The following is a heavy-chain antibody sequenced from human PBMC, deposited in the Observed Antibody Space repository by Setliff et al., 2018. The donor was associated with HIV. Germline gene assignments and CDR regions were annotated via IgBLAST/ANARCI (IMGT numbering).Heavy chain of an antibody. J-gene: IGHJ5*02. CDR1: GASISSSPYY. CDR3: ATLNFPLNWFDP. Sequence: SETLSLTCSVSGASISSSPYYWAWIRQPPGKGLEWIATISYSGSTHYNLALMSRVTISMDTSRNQFSVKLSSVTAADTAIYYCATLNFPLNWFDPWGQRTPVTVSS. V-gene: IGHV4-39*01. CDR2: ISYSGST.